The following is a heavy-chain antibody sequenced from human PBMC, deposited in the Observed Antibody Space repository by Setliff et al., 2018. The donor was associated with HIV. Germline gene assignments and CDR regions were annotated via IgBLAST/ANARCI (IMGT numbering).Heavy chain of an antibody. CDR1: GGSISSGSYY. CDR3: GRARSSWYNTSPYYFDS. J-gene: IGHJ4*02. Sequence: ASETLSLTCTVSGGSISSGSYYWSWIRQPAGKGLEWIGHIYTSGSTNYNPSLKNRLAITLDKPRNQFSLKLTSVTAADTAVYYCGRARSSWYNTSPYYFDSWGQGTLVTVSS. CDR2: IYTSGST. D-gene: IGHD1-20*01. V-gene: IGHV4-61*09.